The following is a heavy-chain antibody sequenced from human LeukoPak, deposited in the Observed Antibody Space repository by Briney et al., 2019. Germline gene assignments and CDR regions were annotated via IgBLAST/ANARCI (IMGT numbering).Heavy chain of an antibody. Sequence: PSGTLSLTCAVSGDSITSSNWWSWVRQPPGKGLEWIGYIYYSGSTNYNPSLKSRVTISVDTSKNQFSLKLSSVTAADTAVYYCARAYSGSYYDYWGQGTLVTISS. J-gene: IGHJ4*02. CDR2: IYYSGST. V-gene: IGHV4-4*02. CDR1: GDSITSSNW. CDR3: ARAYSGSYYDY. D-gene: IGHD1-26*01.